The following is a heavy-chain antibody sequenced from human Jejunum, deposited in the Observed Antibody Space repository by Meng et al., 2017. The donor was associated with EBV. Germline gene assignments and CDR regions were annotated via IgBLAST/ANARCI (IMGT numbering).Heavy chain of an antibody. CDR1: GFTFSSYS. Sequence: VPLVESGGGLVKPGGSLRLSCAASGFTFSSYSMNWVRQAPGKGLEWVSYISSGSSFIYYADSVKGRFTISRDDAKNSLSLQMNNLGADDTAVYYCVRDSSFNVHWGQGTLVTVSS. V-gene: IGHV3-21*02. D-gene: IGHD3-16*02. J-gene: IGHJ4*02. CDR2: ISSGSSFI. CDR3: VRDSSFNVH.